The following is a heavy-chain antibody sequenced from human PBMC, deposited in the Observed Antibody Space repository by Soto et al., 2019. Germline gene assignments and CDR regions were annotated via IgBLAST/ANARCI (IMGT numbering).Heavy chain of an antibody. CDR2: INHSGSS. Sequence: SETLSLTCAVYGGSFSGYYWSCIRQPPWKGLEWIGEINHSGSSNYNPSLKSRVTISVDTSKNQFSLKLSSVTAADTAVYYCARGQGIVATANWFDPWGQGTMVTVSS. J-gene: IGHJ5*02. CDR3: ARGQGIVATANWFDP. CDR1: GGSFSGYY. V-gene: IGHV4-34*01. D-gene: IGHD5-12*01.